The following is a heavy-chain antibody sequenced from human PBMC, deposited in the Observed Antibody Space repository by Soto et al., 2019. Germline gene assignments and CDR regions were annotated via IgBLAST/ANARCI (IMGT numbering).Heavy chain of an antibody. CDR3: ARYRERSYYYGSGSYYIPPGWFDP. V-gene: IGHV4-39*01. Sequence: PSETLSLTCTVSGGSISSSIYYWGWIRQPPGKGLEWIGSIYYSGSTYYNPSLKSRVTISVDTSKNQFSLKLSSVTAADTAVYYCARYRERSYYYGSGSYYIPPGWFDPWGQGTLVTVSS. CDR1: GGSISSSIYY. J-gene: IGHJ5*02. CDR2: IYYSGST. D-gene: IGHD3-10*01.